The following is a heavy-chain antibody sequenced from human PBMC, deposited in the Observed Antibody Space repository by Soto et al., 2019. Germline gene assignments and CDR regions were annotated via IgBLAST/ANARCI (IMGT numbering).Heavy chain of an antibody. CDR2: IYWDDDK. CDR1: GFSLSTSGVG. V-gene: IGHV2-5*02. CDR3: AHSSAVTAAPFYS. Sequence: QITLKESGPTLVKPTQPLTLTCTFSGFSLSTSGVGVGWIRQPPGKALEWLALIYWDDDKRYSPSLKSRVTITKDTTKNQLVLPMTNMDPVDTATYYCAHSSAVTAAPFYSWGQGTLVTVSS. D-gene: IGHD2-2*01. J-gene: IGHJ4*02.